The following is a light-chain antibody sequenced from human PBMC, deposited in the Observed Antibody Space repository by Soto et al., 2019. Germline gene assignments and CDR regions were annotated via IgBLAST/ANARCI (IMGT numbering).Light chain of an antibody. V-gene: IGLV1-40*01. CDR1: SSNIGAGYD. CDR3: QYYYSSLRGDVV. J-gene: IGLJ2*01. CDR2: GNS. Sequence: QSVLTQPPSVSGAPGQRVTISCTGSSSNIGAGYDVHWYQQLPGTAPKLLIYGNSNRPSGVPDRFSGSKSGTSASLAITGLQAEDEADYYCQYYYSSLRGDVVFGGGTKLTV.